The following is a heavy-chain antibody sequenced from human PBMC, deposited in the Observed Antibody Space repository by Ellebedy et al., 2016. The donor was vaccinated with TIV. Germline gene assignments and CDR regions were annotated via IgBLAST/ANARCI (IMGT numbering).Heavy chain of an antibody. Sequence: AASVKVSCKASGYTLTSYGISWVRQAPGQGLEWMGWISAYNGNKNYAQKLQGRVTMTTDTSTSTAYMELRSLRADDTAVYYCARSAVRITMVRGVMPDLDYWGQGTLVSVSS. V-gene: IGHV1-18*01. D-gene: IGHD3-10*01. CDR3: ARSAVRITMVRGVMPDLDY. CDR2: ISAYNGNK. J-gene: IGHJ4*02. CDR1: GYTLTSYG.